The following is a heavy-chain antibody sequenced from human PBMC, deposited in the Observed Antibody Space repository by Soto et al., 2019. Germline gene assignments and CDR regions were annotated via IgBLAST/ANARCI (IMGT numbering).Heavy chain of an antibody. D-gene: IGHD3-10*01. Sequence: QVQLVESGGGVVQPGRSLRPSCAASGFTFSSHSIQWVRQAPGRGLEWVAVISYDGSIKYYADSVKGRFTISRDNSKNTAYLQMNSLGAEDTAVFYCAREWSTSGHLDYWGQGTLVIVSS. J-gene: IGHJ4*02. V-gene: IGHV3-30-3*01. CDR1: GFTFSSHS. CDR2: ISYDGSIK. CDR3: AREWSTSGHLDY.